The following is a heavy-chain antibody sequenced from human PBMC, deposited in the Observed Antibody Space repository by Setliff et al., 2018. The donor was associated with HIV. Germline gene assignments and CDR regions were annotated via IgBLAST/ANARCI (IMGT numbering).Heavy chain of an antibody. V-gene: IGHV1-8*02. J-gene: IGHJ6*03. CDR1: GYTFSSYD. Sequence: VASVKVSCKASGYTFSSYDINWVRQATGQGLEWMGWMNPNSGNTGYAQKFRGRVTMTRDTSIGTAYMELNNLKFEDTAVYYCARARRDSYDRGRRNHYYIDVWGKGTPVTVSS. D-gene: IGHD3-22*01. CDR3: ARARRDSYDRGRRNHYYIDV. CDR2: MNPNSGNT.